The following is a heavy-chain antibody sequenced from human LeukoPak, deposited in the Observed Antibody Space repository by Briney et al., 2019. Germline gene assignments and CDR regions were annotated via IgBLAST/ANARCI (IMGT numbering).Heavy chain of an antibody. CDR1: GFTFRNYW. V-gene: IGHV3-7*01. CDR3: ARIGYSSSSFDY. Sequence: GGSLRLSCAASGFTFRNYWMSWVRQAPGKGLEWVANIKQDGSLKYYVDSLKGRFTISRDNAETSVYLQMSSLRAEDTAVYFCARIGYSSSSFDYWGQGTLVTVSS. D-gene: IGHD6-6*01. CDR2: IKQDGSLK. J-gene: IGHJ4*02.